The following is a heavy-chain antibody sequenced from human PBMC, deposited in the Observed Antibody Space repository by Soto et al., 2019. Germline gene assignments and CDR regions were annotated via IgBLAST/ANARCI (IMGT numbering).Heavy chain of an antibody. J-gene: IGHJ4*02. Sequence: PGGSLRLSCAASGFMFSNHGMHWVRQAPGKGLEWVAVIWSDGNNRYYADSVKGRFTISRDNSKNTLDLQMNSLRVEDTAVFYCAQDTYYHDTSGYYTFDYWGQGALVTGSS. CDR2: IWSDGNNR. D-gene: IGHD3-22*01. V-gene: IGHV3-30*02. CDR1: GFMFSNHG. CDR3: AQDTYYHDTSGYYTFDY.